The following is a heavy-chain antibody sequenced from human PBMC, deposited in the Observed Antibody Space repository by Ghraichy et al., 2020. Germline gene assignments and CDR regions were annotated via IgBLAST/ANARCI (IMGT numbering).Heavy chain of an antibody. D-gene: IGHD2-15*01. CDR3: ARGCSGGTCYWVH. CDR1: GYTLTDYY. V-gene: IGHV1-2*02. CDR2: INPNNGGT. J-gene: IGHJ4*02. Sequence: ASVKVSCKASGYTLTDYYIHWVRQAPGQGLEWMGWINPNNGGTNYAQKFQGRVTMTRDTSINTAYMELSSLISDDTAVYYCARGCSGGTCYWVHWGQGTLVTVSS.